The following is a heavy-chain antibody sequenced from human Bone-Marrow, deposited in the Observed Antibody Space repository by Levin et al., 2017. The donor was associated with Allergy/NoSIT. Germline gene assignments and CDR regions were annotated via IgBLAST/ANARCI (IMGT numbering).Heavy chain of an antibody. J-gene: IGHJ1*01. CDR2: IYSGGST. Sequence: SCAASEFTVSNNYMTWVRQAPGKGLEWVSLIYSGGSTHYADSVRGRFTISSDNSKNTLFLPMNSLRVEDTAVYYCAGYSSHEHWGQGTLVTVSS. D-gene: IGHD6-19*01. CDR1: EFTVSNNY. CDR3: AGYSSHEH. V-gene: IGHV3-53*01.